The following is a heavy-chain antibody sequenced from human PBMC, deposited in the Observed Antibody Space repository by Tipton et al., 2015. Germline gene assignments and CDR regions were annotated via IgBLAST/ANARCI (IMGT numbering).Heavy chain of an antibody. CDR1: GGSISSGSYY. J-gene: IGHJ4*02. Sequence: LRLSCTVSGGSISSGSYYWSWIRQHPGKGLEWIGYIYYRVTTRYNPSLKSRVTISVDTSKNQFSLNLRSVTAADTAVYFCAKTHGAYDWYLDHWGQGTLVTVSS. CDR3: AKTHGAYDWYLDH. D-gene: IGHD5-12*01. V-gene: IGHV4-31*03. CDR2: IYYRVTT.